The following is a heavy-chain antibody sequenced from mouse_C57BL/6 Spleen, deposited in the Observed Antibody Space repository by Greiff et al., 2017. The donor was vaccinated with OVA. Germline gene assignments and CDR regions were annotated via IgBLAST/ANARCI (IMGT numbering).Heavy chain of an antibody. CDR1: GYTFTSYW. Sequence: QVQLQQPGAELVMPGASVKLSCKASGYTFTSYWMHWVKQRPGQGLEWIGEIDPSDSYTNYNQKFKGKSTFTVDKSSSTAYMQLSSLTSEDSAVYYCARSDYDYDEKDFAYWGQGTLVTVSA. CDR2: IDPSDSYT. J-gene: IGHJ3*01. CDR3: ARSDYDYDEKDFAY. D-gene: IGHD2-4*01. V-gene: IGHV1-69*01.